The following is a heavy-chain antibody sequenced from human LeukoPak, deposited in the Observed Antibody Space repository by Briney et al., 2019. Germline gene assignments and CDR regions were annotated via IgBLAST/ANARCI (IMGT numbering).Heavy chain of an antibody. Sequence: GESLKISCKGSGYNFKTYWIGWVRQMPGKGLEWMGIIFPRDSDTRYSPSFQGQVTISADKSISTAYLQWSSLKASDTAMYYCARPGPDSSSWYRGVSYFDYWGQGTLVTVSS. CDR1: GYNFKTYW. CDR3: ARPGPDSSSWYRGVSYFDY. V-gene: IGHV5-51*01. J-gene: IGHJ4*02. D-gene: IGHD6-13*01. CDR2: IFPRDSDT.